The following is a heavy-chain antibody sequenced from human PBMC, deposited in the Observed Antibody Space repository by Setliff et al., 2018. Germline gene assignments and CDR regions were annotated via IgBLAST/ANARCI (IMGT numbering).Heavy chain of an antibody. D-gene: IGHD1-20*01. CDR3: ARRAFIETITGYCFDL. CDR2: ISPHTGNT. CDR1: GYNFPGYY. V-gene: IGHV1-2*02. J-gene: IGHJ4*02. Sequence: ASVKVSCKASGYNFPGYYLHWVRQAPGKGLEWMGWISPHTGNTQYAQKFQGRVTMTRDTSISTAYMELSGLRSNDTAFYYCARRAFIETITGYCFDLWGQGTQVTVSS.